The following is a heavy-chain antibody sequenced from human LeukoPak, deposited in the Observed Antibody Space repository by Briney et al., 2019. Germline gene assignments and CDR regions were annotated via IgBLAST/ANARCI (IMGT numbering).Heavy chain of an antibody. D-gene: IGHD2-15*01. Sequence: GGSLRLSCAASGFTFSSYSMNWVRQAPGKGLEWVSYISSSSSTIYYADSVKGRFTISRDNAKNSLYLQMNSLRAEDTAVYYCARDGGGGIIDYWGQGTLVTVSS. V-gene: IGHV3-48*01. CDR2: ISSSSSTI. CDR1: GFTFSSYS. CDR3: ARDGGGGIIDY. J-gene: IGHJ4*02.